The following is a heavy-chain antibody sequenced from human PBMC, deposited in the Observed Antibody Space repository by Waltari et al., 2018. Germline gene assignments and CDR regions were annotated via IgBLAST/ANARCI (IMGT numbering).Heavy chain of an antibody. J-gene: IGHJ4*02. CDR3: ARNRGWQQFDY. V-gene: IGHV3-7*01. Sequence: EVQLVESGGTLVQPGGSPRLSCAVSGFTFNSYWMDWVRQAPGKWLELVGNIKTDGSEKNYADSVKGRFTISRDNAKNSLYLQINSLRVEDTAVYYCARNRGWQQFDYWGQGTLVTVSS. D-gene: IGHD3-10*01. CDR2: IKTDGSEK. CDR1: GFTFNSYW.